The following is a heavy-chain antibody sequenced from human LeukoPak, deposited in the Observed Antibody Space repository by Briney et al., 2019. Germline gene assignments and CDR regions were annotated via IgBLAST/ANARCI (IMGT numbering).Heavy chain of an antibody. V-gene: IGHV3-30*02. CDR2: IRYDGSNK. Sequence: PGGSLRLSCAASGFTFSSYGMHWVRQAPGKGLEGVAFIRYDGSNKYYADSVKGRFTISRDNSKNTLYLQMNSLRAEDTAVYYCAKDLGPTLRFLEWLRSTEYYYMDVWGKGTTVTVSS. CDR3: AKDLGPTLRFLEWLRSTEYYYMDV. J-gene: IGHJ6*03. CDR1: GFTFSSYG. D-gene: IGHD3-3*01.